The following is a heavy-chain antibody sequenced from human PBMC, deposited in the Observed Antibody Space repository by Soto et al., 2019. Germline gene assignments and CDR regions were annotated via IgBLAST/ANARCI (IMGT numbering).Heavy chain of an antibody. V-gene: IGHV3-33*01. CDR2: IWYDGSNK. Sequence: GGSLRLSCAASGFTFSSYGMHWVRQAPGKGLEWVAVIWYDGSNKYYADSVKGRFTISRDNSKNTLYLQMNSLRAEDTAVYYCARERRVVTAPHLDYWGQGTLVTVSS. D-gene: IGHD2-21*02. CDR1: GFTFSSYG. CDR3: ARERRVVTAPHLDY. J-gene: IGHJ4*02.